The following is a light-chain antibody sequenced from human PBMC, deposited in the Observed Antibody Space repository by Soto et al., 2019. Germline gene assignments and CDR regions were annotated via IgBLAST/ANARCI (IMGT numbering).Light chain of an antibody. J-gene: IGKJ4*01. V-gene: IGKV3-15*01. CDR1: QSIGSN. CDR3: QQYDNWPPT. Sequence: EIVMAQCPATLSVSPGERATLSCRASQSIGSNLAWYQQRPGQGPRLLIYGASTRATGIPARFRGSGSGTEFTLNINGLESEDFVVHYCQQYDNWPPTFGGVTKVDIK. CDR2: GAS.